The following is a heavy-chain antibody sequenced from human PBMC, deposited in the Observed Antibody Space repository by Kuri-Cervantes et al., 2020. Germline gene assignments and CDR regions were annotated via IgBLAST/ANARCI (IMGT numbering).Heavy chain of an antibody. CDR2: ISGSGGST. CDR1: GLTFSSYA. J-gene: IGHJ4*02. CDR3: AKDATAEQGTNDYGDYGNFDY. V-gene: IGHV3-23*01. Sequence: GESLKISCAASGLTFSSYAMSWVRQAPGKGLEWVSAISGSGGSTYYADSVKGRFTISRDNSKNTLYLQMNSLRAEDTAVYYCAKDATAEQGTNDYGDYGNFDYWGQGTLVTVSS. D-gene: IGHD4-17*01.